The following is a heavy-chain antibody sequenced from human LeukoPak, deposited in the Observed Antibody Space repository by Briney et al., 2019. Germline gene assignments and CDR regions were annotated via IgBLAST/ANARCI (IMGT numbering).Heavy chain of an antibody. Sequence: GGSLRLSCAASGFSFSNYWMSWVRQAPGKGLEWVANIDPHGSETQYVGSVKGRFTTSRDNAKNSLYVQMNSLRAEDTAIYYCARIWYFGDNNWRYFDYWGQGTRVTVAS. CDR1: GFSFSNYW. CDR2: IDPHGSET. V-gene: IGHV3-7*01. J-gene: IGHJ4*03. D-gene: IGHD1-1*01. CDR3: ARIWYFGDNNWRYFDY.